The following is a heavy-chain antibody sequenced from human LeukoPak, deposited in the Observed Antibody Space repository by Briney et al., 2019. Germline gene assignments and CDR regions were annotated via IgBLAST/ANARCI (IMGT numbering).Heavy chain of an antibody. J-gene: IGHJ3*02. V-gene: IGHV4-59*12. Sequence: SETLSLTCTVSGGSIGTYSWNWIRQPPGKGLEWIGYIYYSGTTNYNPSLKSRVTISVDTSKNQFSLKLSSVTAADTAVYYRARAKDSSGYLLLDAFDIWGQGTMVTVSS. CDR2: IYYSGTT. D-gene: IGHD3-22*01. CDR1: GGSIGTYS. CDR3: ARAKDSSGYLLLDAFDI.